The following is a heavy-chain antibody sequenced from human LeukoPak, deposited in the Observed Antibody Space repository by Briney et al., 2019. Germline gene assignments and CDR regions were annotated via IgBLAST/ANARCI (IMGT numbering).Heavy chain of an antibody. CDR1: GFTFSSYS. V-gene: IGHV3-48*02. CDR3: ARDGPLVRMITFGNDAFDI. J-gene: IGHJ3*02. CDR2: ISSSSSTI. Sequence: GGSLRLSCAASGFTFSSYSMNWVRQAPGKGREWVSYISSSSSTIYYADSEKGRFTISRDNAKNSLYLQMNSLRDEDTAVYYCARDGPLVRMITFGNDAFDIWGQGTMVTVSS. D-gene: IGHD3-16*01.